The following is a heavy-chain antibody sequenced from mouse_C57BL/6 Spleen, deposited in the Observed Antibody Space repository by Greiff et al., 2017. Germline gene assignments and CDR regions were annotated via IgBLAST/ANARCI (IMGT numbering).Heavy chain of an antibody. CDR2: INPNNGGT. J-gene: IGHJ4*01. CDR1: GYTFTDYY. Sequence: VQLQQSGPELVKPGASVKISCKASGYTFTDYYMNWVKQSHGKSLEWIGDINPNNGGTSYNQKFKGKATLTVDKSSSTAYMELRSLTSEDSAVYYCVSYQLGVDYAMDYWGQGTSVTVSS. CDR3: VSYQLGVDYAMDY. D-gene: IGHD1-1*02. V-gene: IGHV1-26*01.